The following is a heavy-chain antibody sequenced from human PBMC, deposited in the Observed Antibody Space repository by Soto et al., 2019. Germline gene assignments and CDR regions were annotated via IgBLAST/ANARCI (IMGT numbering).Heavy chain of an antibody. CDR3: VKLKADIFARILVAVFDH. CDR1: GFSFRNYY. V-gene: IGHV3-11*03. CDR2: ISSGSSYT. Sequence: PGGSLRLSCAASGFSFRNYYMSWIRQAPGKGLEWISYISSGSSYTDYAGSVKGRFTISRDNAKHSLDLKMNSLRAEDTAVYYCVKLKADIFARILVAVFDHWGQGALVTGSS. J-gene: IGHJ4*02. D-gene: IGHD1-26*01.